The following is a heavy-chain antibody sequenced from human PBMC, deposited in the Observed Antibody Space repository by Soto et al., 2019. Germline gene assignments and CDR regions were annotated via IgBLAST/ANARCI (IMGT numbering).Heavy chain of an antibody. Sequence: SETLSLTCTVSGGSISSNYWTWIRQPPGKGLEWIGYIYHSGSTNYNPSLLSRVTISIDTSKNQFSLKLTSVAAADTAIYYCVREYYNVLTGYSTFDCWGQGTLVTVSS. CDR1: GGSISSNY. CDR3: VREYYNVLTGYSTFDC. J-gene: IGHJ4*02. CDR2: IYHSGST. D-gene: IGHD3-9*01. V-gene: IGHV4-59*01.